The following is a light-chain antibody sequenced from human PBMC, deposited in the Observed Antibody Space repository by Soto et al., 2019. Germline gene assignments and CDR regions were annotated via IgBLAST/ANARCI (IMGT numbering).Light chain of an antibody. J-gene: IGKJ1*01. Sequence: ELVLTQSPGTLSLSPGERATLSCRASQSVSSSYLAWYQQKPGQAPRLLISGASSRATGIPDRFSGSGSGTDFSITISRLEPEVFGVYYCQQYGSSPPRWTFGQGTKVEIK. CDR1: QSVSSSY. V-gene: IGKV3-20*01. CDR2: GAS. CDR3: QQYGSSPPRWT.